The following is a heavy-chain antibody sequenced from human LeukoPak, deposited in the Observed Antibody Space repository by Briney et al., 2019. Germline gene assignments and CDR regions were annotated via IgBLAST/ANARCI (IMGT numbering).Heavy chain of an antibody. Sequence: GGSLRLSCAASGFTFSSYAMSWVRQAPGKGLEWVSAISGSGGSTYYADSVKGRFTISRDNSKNTLYLQMNGLRAEDTAVYYCAKGGFGESLYYYYYGMDVWGQGTTVTVSS. V-gene: IGHV3-23*01. CDR1: GFTFSSYA. J-gene: IGHJ6*02. D-gene: IGHD3-10*01. CDR2: ISGSGGST. CDR3: AKGGFGESLYYYYYGMDV.